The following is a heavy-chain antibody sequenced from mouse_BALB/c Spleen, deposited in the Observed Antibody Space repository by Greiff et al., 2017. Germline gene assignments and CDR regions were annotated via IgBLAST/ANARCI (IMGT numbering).Heavy chain of an antibody. V-gene: IGHV2-9*02. CDR1: GFSLTSYG. Sequence: VQLQESGPGLVAPSQSLSITCTVSGFSLTSYGVHWVRQPPGKGLEWLGVIWAGGSTNYNSALMSRLSISKDNSKSQVFLKMNRLQTDDTAMYYCARERNYRHWFAYWGQGTLVTVSA. CDR2: IWAGGST. D-gene: IGHD2-14*01. CDR3: ARERNYRHWFAY. J-gene: IGHJ3*01.